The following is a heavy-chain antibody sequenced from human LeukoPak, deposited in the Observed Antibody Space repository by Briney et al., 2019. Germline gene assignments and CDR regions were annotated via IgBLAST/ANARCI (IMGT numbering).Heavy chain of an antibody. J-gene: IGHJ4*02. CDR2: ISTSSSYI. V-gene: IGHV3-21*01. CDR3: ARERYNYGPGEVGY. CDR1: GSTFSSYS. D-gene: IGHD3-10*01. Sequence: GGSLRLSCAASGSTFSSYSMNWVRQAPGKGLEWVSSISTSSSYIYYADSVKGRFTISRDNAKKSLYLQMDSLRAEDTAVYYCARERYNYGPGEVGYWGQGTLVTVSS.